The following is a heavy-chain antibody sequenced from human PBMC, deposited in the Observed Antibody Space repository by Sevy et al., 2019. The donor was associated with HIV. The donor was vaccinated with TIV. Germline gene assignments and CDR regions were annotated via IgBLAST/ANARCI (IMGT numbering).Heavy chain of an antibody. CDR1: GFTFSSYA. V-gene: IGHV3-30-3*01. CDR3: ARDQSLLRYCSGGSCLDAFDI. J-gene: IGHJ3*02. D-gene: IGHD2-15*01. CDR2: ISYDGSNK. Sequence: GGSLRLSCAASGFTFSSYAMHWVRQAPGKGLEWVAVISYDGSNKYYADSVKGRFTISRDNSKNTLYLQMNSLRAEDTAVYYCARDQSLLRYCSGGSCLDAFDIWGQGTMVTVSS.